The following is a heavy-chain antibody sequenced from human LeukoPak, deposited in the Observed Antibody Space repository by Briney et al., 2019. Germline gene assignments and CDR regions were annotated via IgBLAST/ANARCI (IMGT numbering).Heavy chain of an antibody. CDR2: IREDGSEK. Sequence: PGGSLRLSRAATGFTFTKHWMSWVRQAIGKGLECVAKIREDGSEKHYVDSVKGRFTISRDNAKNSLYLQMNSLRADDTAVYYCARDGPGIVRYFDWLFHEKPKSYFDYWGQGTLVTVSS. D-gene: IGHD3-9*01. V-gene: IGHV3-7*01. CDR3: ARDGPGIVRYFDWLFHEKPKSYFDY. J-gene: IGHJ4*02. CDR1: GFTFTKHW.